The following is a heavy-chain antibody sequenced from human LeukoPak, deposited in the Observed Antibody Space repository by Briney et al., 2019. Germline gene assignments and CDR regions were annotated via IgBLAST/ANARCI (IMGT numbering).Heavy chain of an antibody. CDR3: AREPPESYRFDY. V-gene: IGHV1-46*01. CDR1: GYTFSNYY. D-gene: IGHD2-2*01. Sequence: ASVKVSCKTSGYTFSNYYLHWVRQAPGQGPEWVGIIKPSDGSTQYPQKFQGRVTMTRDMSASTVYMELSSLTSEDTAMYYCAREPPESYRFDYRGQGAPVTVSS. J-gene: IGHJ4*02. CDR2: IKPSDGST.